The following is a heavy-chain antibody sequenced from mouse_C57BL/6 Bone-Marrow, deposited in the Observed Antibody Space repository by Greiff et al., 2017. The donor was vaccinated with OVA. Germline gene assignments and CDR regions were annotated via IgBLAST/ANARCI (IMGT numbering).Heavy chain of an antibody. Sequence: KQPGAELVKPGASVKMSCKASGYTFTSYWITWVKQRPGQGLEWIGDIYPGSGSTNYNEKFKSKATLTVDTSSSTAYMQLSSLTSEDSAVYYCARYDGYYKGYFDYWGQGTTLTVSS. CDR3: ARYDGYYKGYFDY. D-gene: IGHD2-3*01. CDR2: IYPGSGST. CDR1: GYTFTSYW. V-gene: IGHV1-55*01. J-gene: IGHJ2*01.